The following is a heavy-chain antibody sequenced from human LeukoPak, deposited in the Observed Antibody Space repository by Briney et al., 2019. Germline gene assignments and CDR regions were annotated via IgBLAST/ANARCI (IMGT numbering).Heavy chain of an antibody. Sequence: GESLKISCKNSGYNFASHWVAWLRQMPGKGLELMGIIYPGDSDTRYSPSFEGQVTISADKSISTAYLHWSSLKTSDTAIYYCARQSNWFDPWGQGTLVTVSS. CDR3: ARQSNWFDP. CDR2: IYPGDSDT. V-gene: IGHV5-51*01. CDR1: GYNFASHW. J-gene: IGHJ5*02.